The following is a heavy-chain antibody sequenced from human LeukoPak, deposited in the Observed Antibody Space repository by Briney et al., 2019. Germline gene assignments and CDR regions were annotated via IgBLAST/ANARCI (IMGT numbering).Heavy chain of an antibody. V-gene: IGHV4-59*02. Sequence: SETLSLTCTVSGGSVSSYYWSWIRRPPGRGLEWIAYLSHSGSSDSNPSLTSRVTTLVDTSKNQFSLKLSSVTAADTAVYYCAREEYSSSSGENWFDPWGQGTLVTASS. D-gene: IGHD6-6*01. J-gene: IGHJ5*02. CDR3: AREEYSSSSGENWFDP. CDR2: LSHSGSS. CDR1: GGSVSSYY.